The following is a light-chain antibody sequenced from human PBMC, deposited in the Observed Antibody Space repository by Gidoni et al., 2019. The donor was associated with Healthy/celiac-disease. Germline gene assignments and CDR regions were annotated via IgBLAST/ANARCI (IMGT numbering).Light chain of an antibody. CDR1: QSVLYSSNNKNY. V-gene: IGKV4-1*01. CDR2: WAS. J-gene: IGKJ2*01. Sequence: DIVITQSPASLAVSLCERATINCKSSQSVLYSSNNKNYLAWYQQKPGQPPKLLIYWASTRESGVPDRFSGSGSGTDFTLTISSRQAEDVAVYYCQQYYSTPYTFGQGTKLEIK. CDR3: QQYYSTPYT.